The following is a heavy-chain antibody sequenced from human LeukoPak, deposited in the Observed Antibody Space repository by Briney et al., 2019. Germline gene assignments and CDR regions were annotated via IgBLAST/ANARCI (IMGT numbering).Heavy chain of an antibody. D-gene: IGHD5-18*01. Sequence: SQTLSLTCAVSGGSIGSVNNYWIWIRQPAGKGLEWIGRIYTSGSTNYNPSLKSRVTISIDTSKYQFSLKLTSVTAADTAVYYCARAWRFTYGRFDYWGRGTLVTVSS. CDR3: ARAWRFTYGRFDY. V-gene: IGHV4-61*02. CDR1: GGSIGSVNNY. CDR2: IYTSGST. J-gene: IGHJ4*02.